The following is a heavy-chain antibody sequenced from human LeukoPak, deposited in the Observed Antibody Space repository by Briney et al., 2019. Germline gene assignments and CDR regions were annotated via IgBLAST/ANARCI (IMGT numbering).Heavy chain of an antibody. J-gene: IGHJ4*02. CDR2: ISGDGGST. CDR3: AKVLGEQCFFDY. CDR1: AFTLDDYG. Sequence: PGRSLRLSCVVSAFTLDDYGMHWVRHAPGKGMEWVSFISGDGGSTYYADSVKGRFTISRVKSKNSLYLQMNRLRTEDTALYYCAKVLGEQCFFDYWGQGTLLTVSS. V-gene: IGHV3-43*02. D-gene: IGHD3-10*01.